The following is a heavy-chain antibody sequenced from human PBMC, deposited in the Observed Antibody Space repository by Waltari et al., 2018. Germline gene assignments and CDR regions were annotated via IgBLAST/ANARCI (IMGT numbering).Heavy chain of an antibody. CDR3: ATALGDSSSASRPFDF. CDR1: GYTFSDDY. Sequence: EVQLLQSGAELKEPGTTVRISCKVSGYTFSDDYIHWEQQAPGKGLRWMGLVDPEDGETIYADNFQGRVTISADTSTDTAFMELSSLRSEDTAVFYCATALGDSSSASRPFDFWGQGTMITVSS. V-gene: IGHV1-69-2*01. J-gene: IGHJ3*01. CDR2: VDPEDGET. D-gene: IGHD6-19*01.